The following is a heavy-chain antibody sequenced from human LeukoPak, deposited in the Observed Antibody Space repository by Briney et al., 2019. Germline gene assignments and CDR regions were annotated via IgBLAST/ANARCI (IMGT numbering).Heavy chain of an antibody. CDR1: GCSISSGGYY. CDR2: IYYSGST. J-gene: IGHJ4*02. Sequence: SETLSLTCTVSGCSISSGGYYWSWIRQHPGKGLGWIGHIYYSGSTYYNPSLKSRVTISVDTSKNQFSPKLSSVTAADRAVYYCASVRGREYYFDQWGQGTLVTVFS. CDR3: ASVRGREYYFDQ. V-gene: IGHV4-31*03. D-gene: IGHD5-24*01.